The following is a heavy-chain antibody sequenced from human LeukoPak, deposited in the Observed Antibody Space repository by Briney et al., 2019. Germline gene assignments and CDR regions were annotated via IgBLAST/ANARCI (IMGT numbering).Heavy chain of an antibody. D-gene: IGHD1-26*01. V-gene: IGHV3-30-3*01. CDR1: GFTFSSYA. CDR3: ARTFLWELPTDYYYYYMDV. CDR2: ISYDGSNK. J-gene: IGHJ6*03. Sequence: GGSLRLSCAASGFTFSSYAMHWVRQAPGKGLEWVAVISYDGSNKYYADSVKGRFTISRDNSKNTLYLQMNSLRAEDTAVYYCARTFLWELPTDYYYYYMDVWGKGTTVTVSS.